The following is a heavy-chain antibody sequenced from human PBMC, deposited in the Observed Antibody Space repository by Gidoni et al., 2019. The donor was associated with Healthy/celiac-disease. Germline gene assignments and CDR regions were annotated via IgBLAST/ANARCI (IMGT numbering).Heavy chain of an antibody. V-gene: IGHV4-34*01. D-gene: IGHD3-10*01. Sequence: QVQLQQWGAGLLKPSETLSLTCAVYGGSFSGYYWSWIRPPPGKGLEWIGEINHSGSTNYNPSLKSRVTISVDTSKNQFSLKLSSVTAADTAVYYCARGALLGVRGSSYFDYWGQGTLVTVSS. CDR3: ARGALLGVRGSSYFDY. CDR2: INHSGST. J-gene: IGHJ4*02. CDR1: GGSFSGYY.